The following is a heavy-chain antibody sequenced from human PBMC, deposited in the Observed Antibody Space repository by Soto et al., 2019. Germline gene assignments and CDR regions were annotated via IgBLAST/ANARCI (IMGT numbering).Heavy chain of an antibody. CDR1: GFTFSSYS. CDR2: ISTSSSYI. D-gene: IGHD5-12*01. Sequence: PGGSLRLSCAASGFTFSSYSMNWVRQAPGKGLEWVSSISTSSSYIHYADSVKGRFTISRDNAKNSLYLQMNSLRAEDTAVYYCARAQGVLGGYDYGDYWGQGTLVTVSS. J-gene: IGHJ4*02. V-gene: IGHV3-21*01. CDR3: ARAQGVLGGYDYGDY.